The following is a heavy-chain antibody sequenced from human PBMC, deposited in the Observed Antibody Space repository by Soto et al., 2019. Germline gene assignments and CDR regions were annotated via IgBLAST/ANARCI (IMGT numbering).Heavy chain of an antibody. D-gene: IGHD5-12*01. Sequence: QVQLVESGGGVVQPGRSLRLSCAASGFTFSSYGMLWVRQAPGKGLEWVAVISSDGSNKHYADSVKGRFTISRDNSKNTLYLQMNSLRPEDTAVYYCAKTGESGYDWGWFDPWGQGTLVTVSS. CDR2: ISSDGSNK. CDR3: AKTGESGYDWGWFDP. V-gene: IGHV3-30*18. CDR1: GFTFSSYG. J-gene: IGHJ5*02.